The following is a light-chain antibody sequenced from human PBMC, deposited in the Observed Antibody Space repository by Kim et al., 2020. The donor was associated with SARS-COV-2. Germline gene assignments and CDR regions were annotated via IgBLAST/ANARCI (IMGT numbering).Light chain of an antibody. V-gene: IGLV7-46*01. J-gene: IGLJ3*02. CDR1: TGSVTSGHY. CDR2: ESN. Sequence: GGTVTLPFGSTTGSVTSGHYPYWFQQKPGQAPTTLIYESNNKRSWTPARFSGSLLGGKAALTLSGAQPEDEAEYYCLLSYTGARVFGGGTQLTVL. CDR3: LLSYTGARV.